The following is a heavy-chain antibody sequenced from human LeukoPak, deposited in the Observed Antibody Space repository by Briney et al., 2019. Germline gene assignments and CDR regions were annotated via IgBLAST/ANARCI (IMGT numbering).Heavy chain of an antibody. Sequence: PGGSLRLSCAASGFPVSNNYMTWVRQAPGKGLEWVSVIHSGGATYYADSVKGRFTISRDSSKNTLYLQMNNLRAEDTAVYYCARLVVTATHFDSWGQGTLVTVSS. CDR2: IHSGGAT. V-gene: IGHV3-53*01. D-gene: IGHD2-21*02. CDR1: GFPVSNNY. CDR3: ARLVVTATHFDS. J-gene: IGHJ4*02.